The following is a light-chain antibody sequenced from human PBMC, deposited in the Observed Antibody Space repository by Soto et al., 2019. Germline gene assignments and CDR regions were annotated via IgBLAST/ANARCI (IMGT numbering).Light chain of an antibody. CDR3: QQYGGSPFT. CDR1: QSFSTSY. Sequence: EIVLTQSPGTLSLSPGERATLSCRASQSFSTSYLAWYQHKPGQAPRLLIYNTFTRATGIPDRFNGSGSGTDFTLTISRLETEDFAVYYCQQYGGSPFTFGPGTKVDIK. J-gene: IGKJ3*01. V-gene: IGKV3-20*01. CDR2: NTF.